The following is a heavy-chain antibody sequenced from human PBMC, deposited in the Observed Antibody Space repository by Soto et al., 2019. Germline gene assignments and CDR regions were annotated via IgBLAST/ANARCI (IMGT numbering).Heavy chain of an antibody. D-gene: IGHD3-22*01. CDR2: IRGGGSGT. J-gene: IGHJ4*02. V-gene: IGHV3-23*01. CDR3: AKDVHYDSSGGLDY. CDR1: GFRFDIYT. Sequence: GGSLRLSCAASGFRFDIYTMSWVRQAPGKGLEWVSDIRGGGSGTFYADSVKGRFTISRDNSKSTLYLEMNSLRAEDTAVYYCAKDVHYDSSGGLDYWGQGTLVTVSS.